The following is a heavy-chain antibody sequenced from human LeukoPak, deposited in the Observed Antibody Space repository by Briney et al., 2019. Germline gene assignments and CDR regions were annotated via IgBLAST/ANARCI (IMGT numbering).Heavy chain of an antibody. CDR2: ISGSGGST. CDR3: AKAPHTGYYDSSGEGDY. D-gene: IGHD3-22*01. Sequence: GGSLRLSCAASGFTFSSYAMSWVRQAPGKGLEWVSAISGSGGSTYYADSVKGRFTISRDNSKNTLYLQMNSLRAEDTAVYYCAKAPHTGYYDSSGEGDYWGQGTLVTVSS. V-gene: IGHV3-23*01. J-gene: IGHJ4*02. CDR1: GFTFSSYA.